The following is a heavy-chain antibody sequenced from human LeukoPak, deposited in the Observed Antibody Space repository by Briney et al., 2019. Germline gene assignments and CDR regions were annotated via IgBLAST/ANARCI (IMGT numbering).Heavy chain of an antibody. J-gene: IGHJ4*02. D-gene: IGHD3-3*01. CDR3: ARTGPYYDFWSGYHTPYYFDY. CDR2: INPNSGGT. Sequence: GASVKVSCKASGYTFTGYYMHWVRQAPGQGLEWTGWINPNSGGTNYAQKFQGRVTMTRDTSISTAYMELSRLRSDDTAVYYCARTGPYYDFWSGYHTPYYFDYWGQGTLVTVSS. V-gene: IGHV1-2*02. CDR1: GYTFTGYY.